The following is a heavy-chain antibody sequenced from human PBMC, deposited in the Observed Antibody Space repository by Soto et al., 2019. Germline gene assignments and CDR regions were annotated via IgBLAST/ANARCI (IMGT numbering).Heavy chain of an antibody. Sequence: QVPLVQSGAEVKKPGASVKVSCKASGYTFTSYGISWVRQDPGQGLEWMGGISAYNGNTHYAQKLQGRVTMTTDTYTSTAYMELRSLRSDDTALYYCAIIHWGSDYDLWGGYSNLFDYWGQGTLVTVSS. CDR2: ISAYNGNT. J-gene: IGHJ4*02. CDR3: AIIHWGSDYDLWGGYSNLFDY. D-gene: IGHD3-3*01. CDR1: GYTFTSYG. V-gene: IGHV1-18*01.